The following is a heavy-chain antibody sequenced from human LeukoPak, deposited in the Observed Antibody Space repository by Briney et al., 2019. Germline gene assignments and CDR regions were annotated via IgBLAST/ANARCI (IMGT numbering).Heavy chain of an antibody. D-gene: IGHD1-26*01. V-gene: IGHV3-43*02. CDR1: GFTFDDYA. Sequence: GGSLRLSCAASGFTFDDYAMHWVRQAPGKGLEWVSLISGDGGSTYYADSVKGRFTISRDNSKNSLYLQMSSLRTEDTALYYCAKNLGVGATDVFFDYWGQGTLVTVSS. CDR3: AKNLGVGATDVFFDY. J-gene: IGHJ4*02. CDR2: ISGDGGST.